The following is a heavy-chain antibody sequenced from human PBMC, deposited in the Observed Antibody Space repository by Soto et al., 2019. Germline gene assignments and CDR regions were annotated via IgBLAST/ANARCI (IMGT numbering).Heavy chain of an antibody. V-gene: IGHV1-18*01. CDR3: ARGRDGDY. CDR1: GYAFTTYG. J-gene: IGHJ4*02. CDR2: ISAHNGNT. D-gene: IGHD6-6*01. Sequence: QVHLVQSGAEVKKPEASVKVSCKGSGYAFTTYGITWVRQAPGQGLEWMGWISAHNGNTNYAQKLQGRVTVTRDTSTSTAYMELRSLRSDDTAVYYCARGRDGDYWGQGALVTVSS.